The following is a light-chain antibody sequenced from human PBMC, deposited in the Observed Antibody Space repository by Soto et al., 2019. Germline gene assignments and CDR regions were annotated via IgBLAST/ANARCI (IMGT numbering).Light chain of an antibody. CDR1: QSISSY. Sequence: DIQMTQSPSSLSASVGDRVTITCRASQSISSYLNWYQQKPGRAPKVLIFAASSLHSGVPSRFSGSGSGTDFSLTIRSLQPEDFATYYCQQSYTLPITFGQGTRLEIK. CDR3: QQSYTLPIT. CDR2: AAS. J-gene: IGKJ5*01. V-gene: IGKV1-39*01.